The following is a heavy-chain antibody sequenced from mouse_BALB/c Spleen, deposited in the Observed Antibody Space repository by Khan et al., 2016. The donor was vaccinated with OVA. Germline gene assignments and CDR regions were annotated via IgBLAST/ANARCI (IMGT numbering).Heavy chain of an antibody. V-gene: IGHV3-2*02. D-gene: IGHD1-1*01. CDR2: ISYSGRT. CDR1: GYSITSDYA. CDR3: ARSVTITTVVATDFDY. Sequence: EVQLQESGPGLVKPSQSLSLTCTVTGYSITSDYAWNWIRQFPGNKLEWMGYISYSGRTSYNPSLKSRISITRDTSKNQFFLQLNSLTTEDTATYYSARSVTITTVVATDFDYWGQGTTLTVSS. J-gene: IGHJ2*01.